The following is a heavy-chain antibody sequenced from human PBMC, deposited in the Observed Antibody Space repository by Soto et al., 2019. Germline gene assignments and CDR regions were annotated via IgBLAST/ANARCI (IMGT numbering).Heavy chain of an antibody. CDR1: GFTLSSYE. CDR3: ARGDPTTVRNIYYFYGMDV. Sequence: GGSLRLSCAASGFTLSSYEMNWVRQAPGKGLEWVSLISGSGSTKYYADSVKGRFTISRDNAKNSLYLQMNGLRVEDTAVYYCARGDPTTVRNIYYFYGMDVWGQGATVTVSS. J-gene: IGHJ6*02. D-gene: IGHD4-4*01. CDR2: ISGSGSTK. V-gene: IGHV3-48*03.